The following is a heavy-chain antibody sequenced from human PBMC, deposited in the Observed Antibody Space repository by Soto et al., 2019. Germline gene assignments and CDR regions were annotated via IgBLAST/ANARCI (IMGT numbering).Heavy chain of an antibody. J-gene: IGHJ6*02. Sequence: SETLSLTGTVSGGSISSSSYYWGSIRQPPGKGLEWIGSIYYSGSTYYNPSLKSRVTISVATSKNQFSLKLSSVTAAETAVYYCASQLPTNSSRWYLALYYYYYGMDVWGQGTTVTVSS. CDR3: ASQLPTNSSRWYLALYYYYYGMDV. D-gene: IGHD6-19*01. V-gene: IGHV4-39*01. CDR1: GGSISSSSYY. CDR2: IYYSGST.